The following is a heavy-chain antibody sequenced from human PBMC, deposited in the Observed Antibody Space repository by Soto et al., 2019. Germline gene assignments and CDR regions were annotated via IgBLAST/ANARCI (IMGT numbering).Heavy chain of an antibody. Sequence: GGSLRLSCAASGFTFSSYGMHWVRQAPGKGLEWVSYISSSSSTIYCADSVKGRFTISRDNAKNSLYLQMNSLRAEDTAVYYCARGDYDYIWGSYRLFDYWGQGTLVTVSS. CDR2: ISSSSSTI. J-gene: IGHJ4*02. CDR3: ARGDYDYIWGSYRLFDY. CDR1: GFTFSSYG. V-gene: IGHV3-48*01. D-gene: IGHD3-16*02.